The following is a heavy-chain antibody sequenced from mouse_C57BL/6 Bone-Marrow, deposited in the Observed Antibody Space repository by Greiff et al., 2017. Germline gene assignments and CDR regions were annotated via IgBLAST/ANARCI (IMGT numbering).Heavy chain of an antibody. D-gene: IGHD2-10*02. CDR1: GFTFSSYA. CDR3: TRASKGAWFAY. J-gene: IGHJ3*01. CDR2: ISSGGDYI. Sequence: DVMLVESGEGLVKPGGSLKLSCAASGFTFSSYAMSWVRQTPEKRLEWVAYISSGGDYIYYADTVKGRFTISRDNARNTLYLQMSSLKSEDTAMYYCTRASKGAWFAYWGQGTLVTVSA. V-gene: IGHV5-9-1*02.